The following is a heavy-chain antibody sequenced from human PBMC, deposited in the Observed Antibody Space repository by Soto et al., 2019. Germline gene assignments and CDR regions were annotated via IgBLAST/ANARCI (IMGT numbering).Heavy chain of an antibody. D-gene: IGHD5-12*01. J-gene: IGHJ4*02. Sequence: QVQLVESGGGVVQPERSLRLSCAASGFTFSSYGMHWVRQAPGKGLEWVAVIWYDGSNKYYADSVKGRFTISRDNSKNTLYLQMNSLRAEDTAVYYCARDLAGYGSVDRSYFDYWGQGTLVTVSS. V-gene: IGHV3-33*01. CDR2: IWYDGSNK. CDR1: GFTFSSYG. CDR3: ARDLAGYGSVDRSYFDY.